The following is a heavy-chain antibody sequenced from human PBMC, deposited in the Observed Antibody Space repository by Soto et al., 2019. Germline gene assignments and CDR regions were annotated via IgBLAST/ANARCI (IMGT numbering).Heavy chain of an antibody. Sequence: EVQLLVSGGGLVQPGGSLRLSCAASGFTFSNYAMTWVRQAPGKGLEWVSVIGGSGGDIYYADSVKGRFTISRDNSKNTLCLQMNSLRFEDTAVYYCAKDPTTLTRGYFDYWGQGILVTVSS. J-gene: IGHJ4*02. CDR3: AKDPTTLTRGYFDY. D-gene: IGHD4-17*01. V-gene: IGHV3-23*01. CDR2: IGGSGGDI. CDR1: GFTFSNYA.